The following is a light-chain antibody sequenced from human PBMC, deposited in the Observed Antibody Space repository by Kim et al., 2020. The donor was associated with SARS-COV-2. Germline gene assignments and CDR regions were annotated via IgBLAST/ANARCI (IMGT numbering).Light chain of an antibody. V-gene: IGLV3-21*04. CDR1: TLGGKS. CDR2: SDN. CDR3: QVWDTISDHWV. Sequence: APGETARITCGGNTLGGKSVHWYQQTPGQAPVRVIYSDNNRPSGIPERLSGSNSGSAASLTISRVEAGDEADYYCQVWDTISDHWVFGGGTQLTVL. J-gene: IGLJ3*02.